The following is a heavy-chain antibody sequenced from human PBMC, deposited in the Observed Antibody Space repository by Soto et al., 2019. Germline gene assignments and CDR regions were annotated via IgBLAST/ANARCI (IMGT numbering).Heavy chain of an antibody. CDR2: IYSSGST. V-gene: IGHV4-4*07. Sequence: PSETLSLTCTVSGGAISTYYWTWIRQPVGKGLEWIGRIYSSGSTKYNPSLQSRVTMSLDTSNNQFSLRLTSVTAADTAVYYCARGQRFSDWFDPWGQGTLVTVSS. D-gene: IGHD3-3*01. J-gene: IGHJ5*02. CDR3: ARGQRFSDWFDP. CDR1: GGAISTYY.